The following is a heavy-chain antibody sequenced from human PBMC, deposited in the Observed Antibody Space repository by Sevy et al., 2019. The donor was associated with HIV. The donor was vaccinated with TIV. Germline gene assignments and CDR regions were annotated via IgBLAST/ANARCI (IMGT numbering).Heavy chain of an antibody. CDR3: VKDFRDGYNHPSYYFDS. CDR1: GFTFSTYA. Sequence: GGSLRLSCAVSGFTFSTYAMHWVRQAPGKGLEWVVVISYDGRNKYYADSVKGRFTISRDNSMNTVYLQMNTLRAEDAAVYYCVKDFRDGYNHPSYYFDSWGQGTLVTVSS. J-gene: IGHJ4*02. V-gene: IGHV3-30*18. CDR2: ISYDGRNK. D-gene: IGHD2-21*01.